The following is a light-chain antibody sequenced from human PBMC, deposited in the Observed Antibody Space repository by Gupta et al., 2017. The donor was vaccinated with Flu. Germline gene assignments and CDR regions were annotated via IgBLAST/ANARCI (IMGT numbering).Light chain of an antibody. V-gene: IGKV3-15*01. CDR3: QQDNNWPLNT. J-gene: IGKJ2*01. CDR1: QSVDSK. CDR2: GAS. Sequence: EIVMTQSPATLSVSPGERATLSCRASQSVDSKVAWYQQKPGQPPRLLIYGASTRATGVPARFSGSGSGTEFTLTISSRQSEDFAVYHCQQDNNWPLNTFGQGTRLEIK.